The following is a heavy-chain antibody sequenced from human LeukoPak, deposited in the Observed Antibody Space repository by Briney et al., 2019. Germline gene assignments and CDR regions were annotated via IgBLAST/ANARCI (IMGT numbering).Heavy chain of an antibody. J-gene: IGHJ6*02. V-gene: IGHV1-69*04. CDR1: GGTFSSYA. CDR2: IIPILGIA. CDR3: ARQKGSGRRGYYYYGMDV. Sequence: SVKVSCKASGGTFSSYAISWVRQAPGQGLEWMGRIIPILGIANYAQKFQGRVTITADKSTSTAYMELSSLRSEDTAVYYCARQKGSGRRGYYYYGMDVWGQGTTVTVSS. D-gene: IGHD3-10*01.